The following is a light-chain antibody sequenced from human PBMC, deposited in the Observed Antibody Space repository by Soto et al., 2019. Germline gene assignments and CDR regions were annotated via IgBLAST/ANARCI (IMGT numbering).Light chain of an antibody. V-gene: IGKV1-5*01. CDR3: QQYNSYRWT. J-gene: IGKJ1*01. Sequence: DIQMTQSPSSLSASVGDRVTITCRASQSISSYLNWYQQKPGKAPKVLIYDASSLESGVPSRFSGSGSGTEFTLTISSLQPDDFATYYCQQYNSYRWTFGQGTKVDI. CDR2: DAS. CDR1: QSISSY.